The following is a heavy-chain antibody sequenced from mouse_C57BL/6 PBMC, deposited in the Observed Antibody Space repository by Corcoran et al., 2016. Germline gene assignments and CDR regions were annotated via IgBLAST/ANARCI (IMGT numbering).Heavy chain of an antibody. J-gene: IGHJ3*01. Sequence: QVQLQQSGAELVKPGASVKISCKASGYAFSSYWMNWVKQRPGKGLEWIGQIYPGDGDTNYNGKFKGKATLTADKSSSTAYMQLSSLNSEDSAVYFCAREGDYYYGSRGFAYGGQGTLVTVSA. CDR1: GYAFSSYW. CDR3: AREGDYYYGSRGFAY. D-gene: IGHD1-1*01. V-gene: IGHV1-80*01. CDR2: IYPGDGDT.